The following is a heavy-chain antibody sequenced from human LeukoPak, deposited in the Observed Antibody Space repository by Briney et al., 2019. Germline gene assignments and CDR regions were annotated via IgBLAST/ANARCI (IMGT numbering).Heavy chain of an antibody. Sequence: GGSLRLSCAASGFTFSSYAMSWVRQAPGKGLEWVSAISGSGGSTYYADSVKGRFTISRDNSKNTLYLQMNSLRAEDTAVYYCAKGTRIINYDFWSATLYYFDYWGQGTLVTVSS. D-gene: IGHD3-3*01. CDR2: ISGSGGST. CDR3: AKGTRIINYDFWSATLYYFDY. CDR1: GFTFSSYA. V-gene: IGHV3-23*01. J-gene: IGHJ4*02.